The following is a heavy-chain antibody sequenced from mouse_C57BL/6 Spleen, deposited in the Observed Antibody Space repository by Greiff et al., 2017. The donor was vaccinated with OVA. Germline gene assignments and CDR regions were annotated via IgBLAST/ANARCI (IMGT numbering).Heavy chain of an antibody. CDR2: ISDGGSYT. CDR3: AREWALDY. CDR1: GFTFSSYA. V-gene: IGHV5-4*01. Sequence: EVKLEESGGGLVKPGGSLKLSCAASGFTFSSYAMSWVRQTPEKRLEWVATISDGGSYTYYPDNVKGRFTISRDNAKNNLYLQMSHLKSEDTAMYYCAREWALDYWGQGTTLTVSS. J-gene: IGHJ2*01.